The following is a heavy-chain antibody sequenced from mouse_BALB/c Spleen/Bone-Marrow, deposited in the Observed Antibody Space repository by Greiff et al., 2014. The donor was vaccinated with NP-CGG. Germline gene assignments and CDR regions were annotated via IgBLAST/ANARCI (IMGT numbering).Heavy chain of an antibody. V-gene: IGHV2-9*02. D-gene: IGHD1-1*02. CDR2: IWAGGST. J-gene: IGHJ4*01. Sequence: VMLVESGPGLVAPSQSLPITCTVSGFSLTSYGVHWVRQPPGKGLEWLGVIWAGGSTNYNSALMSRLSISKDNSKSQVFLKTNSLQTDDTAMYYCARDGVYGSHYYAMDYWGQGTSVTVSS. CDR1: GFSLTSYG. CDR3: ARDGVYGSHYYAMDY.